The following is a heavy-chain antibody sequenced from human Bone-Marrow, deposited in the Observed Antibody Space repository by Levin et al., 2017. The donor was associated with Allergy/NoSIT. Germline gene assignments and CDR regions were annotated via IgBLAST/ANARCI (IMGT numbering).Heavy chain of an antibody. Sequence: AASVKVSCAASGFTFSNYWMHWVRQAPGKGLVWVSHINSDGSNTNYADSVKGRFTISRDNAKNTLYLQMNSLRDEDTAVYYCARGGCSSTSCLDNWGQGTLVTVSP. V-gene: IGHV3-74*01. CDR1: GFTFSNYW. D-gene: IGHD2-2*01. CDR2: INSDGSNT. CDR3: ARGGCSSTSCLDN. J-gene: IGHJ4*02.